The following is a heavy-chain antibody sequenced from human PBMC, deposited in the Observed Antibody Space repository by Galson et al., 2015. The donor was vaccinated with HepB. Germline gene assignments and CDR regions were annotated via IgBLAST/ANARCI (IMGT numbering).Heavy chain of an antibody. CDR3: ARGSSSWYDVSDFDY. CDR2: INAGNGNT. Sequence: SVKVSCKASGYTFTSYAMHWVRQAPGQRLEWMGWINAGNGNTKYSQKFQGRVTITRDTSASTAYMELSSLRSEDTAVYYCARGSSSWYDVSDFDYWGQGTLVTVSS. J-gene: IGHJ4*02. D-gene: IGHD6-13*01. CDR1: GYTFTSYA. V-gene: IGHV1-3*01.